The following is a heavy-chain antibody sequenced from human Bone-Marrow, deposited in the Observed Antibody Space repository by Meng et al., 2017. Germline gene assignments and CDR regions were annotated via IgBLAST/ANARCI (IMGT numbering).Heavy chain of an antibody. CDR2: IYHSGST. J-gene: IGHJ4*02. V-gene: IGHV4-38-2*02. CDR1: GYSISSGYY. CDR3: ARDGGTMILVVTEKAHFDY. Sequence: SETLSLTCTVPGYSISSGYYCGWIRQPPGKGLEWIGSIYHSGSTYYNPPLKSRVTISVDTSKNQFFLKLSSVAAADTAVYYCARDGGTMILVVTEKAHFDYWGQGTLVTVSS. D-gene: IGHD3-22*01.